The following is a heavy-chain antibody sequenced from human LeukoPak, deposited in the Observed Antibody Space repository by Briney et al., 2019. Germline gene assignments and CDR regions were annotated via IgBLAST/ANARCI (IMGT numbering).Heavy chain of an antibody. V-gene: IGHV4-34*01. CDR1: GGSFSGYY. Sequence: SETLSLTCAVYGGSFSGYYWSWIRQPPGKGLEWIGEINHSGSTNYNPSLKSRVTISVDTSENQFSLKLSSVTAADTAVYYCAGLQYGSSWYATSFDYWGQGTLVTVSS. CDR3: AGLQYGSSWYATSFDY. J-gene: IGHJ4*02. D-gene: IGHD6-13*01. CDR2: INHSGST.